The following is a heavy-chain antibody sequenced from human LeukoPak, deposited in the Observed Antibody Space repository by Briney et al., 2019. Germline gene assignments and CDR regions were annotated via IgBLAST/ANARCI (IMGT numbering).Heavy chain of an antibody. Sequence: PGGSLRLSCAASGFTFSYYAMSWVRRAPGKRLEWVSAISGSDAGTYHADSVKGRFTISRDNSKGTLYLLMNSLRAEDTAVYYCAKGSLGHCSGSTCYPLDYWGQGTLVTVSS. D-gene: IGHD2-2*01. CDR3: AKGSLGHCSGSTCYPLDY. CDR2: ISGSDAGT. V-gene: IGHV3-23*01. J-gene: IGHJ4*02. CDR1: GFTFSYYA.